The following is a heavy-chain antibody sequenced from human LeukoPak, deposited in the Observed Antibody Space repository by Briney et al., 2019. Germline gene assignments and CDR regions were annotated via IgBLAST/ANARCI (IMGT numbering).Heavy chain of an antibody. CDR1: GFTFSSYG. CDR3: AKDRSGYADY. V-gene: IGHV3-33*06. D-gene: IGHD3-3*01. J-gene: IGHJ4*02. CDR2: IWYDGSNK. Sequence: PGGSLRLSCAASGFTFSSYGMHWVRQAPGKGLEWVAVIWYDGSNKYYVDSVKGRFTISRDNSKNTLYLQMNSLRAEDTAVYYCAKDRSGYADYWGQGTLVTVSS.